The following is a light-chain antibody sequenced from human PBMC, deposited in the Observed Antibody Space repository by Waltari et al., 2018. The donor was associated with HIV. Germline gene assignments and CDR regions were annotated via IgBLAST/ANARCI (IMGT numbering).Light chain of an antibody. CDR3: QQYNNWPVT. Sequence: EVDVTQSPATLSVSPGERATLSCRASQSFSSNLAWYQQKPGQAPRGIIYGASSRATGIPARFSGSGSWTEFTLTITSLQSEEFAVYYWQQYNNWPVTFGQGTKVEIK. J-gene: IGKJ1*01. V-gene: IGKV3-15*01. CDR2: GAS. CDR1: QSFSSN.